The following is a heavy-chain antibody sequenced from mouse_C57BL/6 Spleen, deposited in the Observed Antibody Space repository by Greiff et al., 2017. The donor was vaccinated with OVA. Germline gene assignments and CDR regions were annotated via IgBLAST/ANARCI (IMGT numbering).Heavy chain of an antibody. CDR3: ARYYYGSSYQGDYFDY. D-gene: IGHD1-1*01. Sequence: QVQLQQSGAELVMPGASVKLSCKASGYTFTSYWMHWVKQRPGQGLEWIGEIDPSDSYTNYNQKFKGKSTLTVDKSSSTAYMQLSSLTSEDSAVYYCARYYYGSSYQGDYFDYWGQGTTLTVSS. CDR2: IDPSDSYT. V-gene: IGHV1-69*01. J-gene: IGHJ2*01. CDR1: GYTFTSYW.